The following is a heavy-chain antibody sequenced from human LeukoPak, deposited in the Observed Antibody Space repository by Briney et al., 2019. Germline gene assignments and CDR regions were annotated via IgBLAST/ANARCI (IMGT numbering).Heavy chain of an antibody. V-gene: IGHV3-23*01. CDR2: ISAGGGVT. CDR1: GFTFSNYA. J-gene: IGHJ4*02. CDR3: AKAARTTVTYSFDS. D-gene: IGHD4-17*01. Sequence: GGSLRLSCAVSGFTFSNYAMVWVRQAPGKGLDWASSISAGGGVTSNADSVKGRFTISRDNSKNTLYLQMNSLRAEDTAMYYCAKAARTTVTYSFDSWGQGTLVTVSS.